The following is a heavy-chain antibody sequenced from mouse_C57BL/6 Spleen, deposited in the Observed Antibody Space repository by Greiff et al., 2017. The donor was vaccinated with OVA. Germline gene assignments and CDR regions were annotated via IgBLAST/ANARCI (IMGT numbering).Heavy chain of an antibody. V-gene: IGHV1-26*01. CDR3: ARSYYDGYYGPRFAD. D-gene: IGHD2-3*01. J-gene: IGHJ3*01. CDR1: GYTFTDYY. Sequence: EVQLLQSGPELVKPGASVKISCKASGYTFTDYYMNWVKQSHGKSLEWIGDINPNNGGTSYNQKLKGQATLTVYQSSSTAYMELRSLTSDDSTIYYCARSYYDGYYGPRFADWGQGTLVTVSA. CDR2: INPNNGGT.